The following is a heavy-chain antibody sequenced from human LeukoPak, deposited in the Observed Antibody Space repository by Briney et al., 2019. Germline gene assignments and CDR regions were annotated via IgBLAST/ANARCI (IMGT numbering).Heavy chain of an antibody. J-gene: IGHJ4*02. CDR2: INAGNGNT. CDR3: ARESQLWVFDY. V-gene: IGHV1-3*01. D-gene: IGHD5-18*01. CDR1: GYTFTSYA. Sequence: ASVMVSCKASGYTFTSYAMHWVRQAPGQRLEWMGWINAGNGNTKYSQKFQGRVTITRDTSASTAYMELSSLRSEDTAVYYCARESQLWVFDYWGQGTLVTVSS.